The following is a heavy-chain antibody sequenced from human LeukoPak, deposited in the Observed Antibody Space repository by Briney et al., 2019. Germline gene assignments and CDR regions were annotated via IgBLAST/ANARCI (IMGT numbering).Heavy chain of an antibody. Sequence: GESLKISCKGSGYSFTGYWIGWVRQMPGKGPEWMGVIYPDDSDTRYSPSFQGQVTISADKSISTAYLQWSSLKASDTAMYYCARNRALAAAGRYYYYRLDVWGQGTTVTVSS. CDR3: ARNRALAAAGRYYYYRLDV. V-gene: IGHV5-51*01. J-gene: IGHJ6*02. CDR2: IYPDDSDT. CDR1: GYSFTGYW. D-gene: IGHD6-13*01.